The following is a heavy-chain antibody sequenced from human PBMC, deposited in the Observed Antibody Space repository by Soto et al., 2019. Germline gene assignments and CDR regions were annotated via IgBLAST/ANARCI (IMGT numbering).Heavy chain of an antibody. CDR2: SRDKVHSHTT. J-gene: IGHJ4*02. V-gene: IGHV3-72*01. CDR3: ASGVVSTGYFGY. CDR1: GFTFSDHY. Sequence: EVQLAESGGGLVQPGGSLRLSCAASGFTFSDHYMDWVRQAPGKGLEWVGRSRDKVHSHTTEYAASVKGRFTISRGDSENSLYLQMNSLKTEDTAVYYCASGVVSTGYFGYWGQGTLVTVSS. D-gene: IGHD5-12*01.